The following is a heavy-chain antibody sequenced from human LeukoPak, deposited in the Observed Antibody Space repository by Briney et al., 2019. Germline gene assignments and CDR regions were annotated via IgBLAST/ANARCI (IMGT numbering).Heavy chain of an antibody. J-gene: IGHJ4*02. Sequence: PGGSLRLSCAASGLTFSSYWMSWVRQAPGKGLEWVDNIKQDGSEKYYVDSVKGRFTISRDNARNSLYLQMNSLRAEDTAIYYCASGRQLGYWGQGTLVTVSS. CDR2: IKQDGSEK. V-gene: IGHV3-7*01. CDR1: GLTFSSYW. CDR3: ASGRQLGY. D-gene: IGHD3-16*01.